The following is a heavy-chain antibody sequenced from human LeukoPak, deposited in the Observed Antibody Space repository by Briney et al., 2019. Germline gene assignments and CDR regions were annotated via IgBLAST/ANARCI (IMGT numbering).Heavy chain of an antibody. V-gene: IGHV4-59*12. Sequence: KPSETLSLTCTVSGGSISSYYWSWIRQPPRKGLQWIGYIHYTGSTNYNPSLKSRVTISVDTSKNQFSLKLSSVTAADTAVYYCARRKGVLLWFGEKIFDYWGQGTLVTVSS. CDR3: ARRKGVLLWFGEKIFDY. D-gene: IGHD3-10*01. CDR1: GGSISSYY. J-gene: IGHJ4*02. CDR2: IHYTGST.